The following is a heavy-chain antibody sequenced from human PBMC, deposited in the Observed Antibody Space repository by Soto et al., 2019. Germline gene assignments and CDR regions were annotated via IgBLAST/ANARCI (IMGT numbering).Heavy chain of an antibody. J-gene: IGHJ4*02. CDR2: IYYSGST. CDR1: GGSISSGGYY. D-gene: IGHD3-3*01. CDR3: ARLIRITGDNDY. V-gene: IGHV4-31*03. Sequence: VQLQESGPGLVKPSQTLSLTCTVSGGSISSGGYYWSWIRQHPGKGLEWIGYIYYSGSTYYNPSLKSRVTISVDTSKNQFSLKLSSVTAADTAVYYCARLIRITGDNDYWGQGTLVTVSS.